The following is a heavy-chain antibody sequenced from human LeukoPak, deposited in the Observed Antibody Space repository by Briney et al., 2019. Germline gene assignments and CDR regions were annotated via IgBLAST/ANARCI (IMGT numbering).Heavy chain of an antibody. V-gene: IGHV3-7*05. CDR1: AFTFRTYW. CDR2: IKPDGSEK. J-gene: IGHJ6*02. D-gene: IGHD1-26*01. CDR3: TRDASGDTNSGPRMDV. Sequence: GGSLRLSCAASAFTFRTYWMSWVRQAPGKGLEWVAMIKPDGSEKYYADSVKGLFTISRDNAKNSLYLQMTSLRAEDTAVYYCTRDASGDTNSGPRMDVWGQGTTVTVS.